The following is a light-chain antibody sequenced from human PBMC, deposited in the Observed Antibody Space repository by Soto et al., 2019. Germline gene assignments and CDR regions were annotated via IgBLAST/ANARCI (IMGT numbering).Light chain of an antibody. Sequence: QSALTQPASVSGSPGQSITISCTGTSSDVGTYNLLSWYQHHPGKAPKLMIYDVSKRPSGVPDRFSGSKSGNTASLTISGLQAEDEADYYCCSYAGSYTLYVFGTGTKVTVL. CDR1: SSDVGTYNL. CDR2: DVS. CDR3: CSYAGSYTLYV. V-gene: IGLV2-14*02. J-gene: IGLJ1*01.